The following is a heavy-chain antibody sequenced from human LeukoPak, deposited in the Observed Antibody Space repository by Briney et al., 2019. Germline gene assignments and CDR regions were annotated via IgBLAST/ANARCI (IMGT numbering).Heavy chain of an antibody. CDR2: IKQDGSEK. J-gene: IGHJ4*02. CDR3: ARDLPSSSWYIGGQGFDY. CDR1: GFTFSSYW. V-gene: IGHV3-7*01. Sequence: GGSLRLSCAASGFTFSSYWMSWVRQAPGKGLEWVANIKQDGSEKYYVDSVKGRFTISRDNAKNSLYLQMNSLRAEDTAVYYCARDLPSSSWYIGGQGFDYWGQGTLVTVSS. D-gene: IGHD6-13*01.